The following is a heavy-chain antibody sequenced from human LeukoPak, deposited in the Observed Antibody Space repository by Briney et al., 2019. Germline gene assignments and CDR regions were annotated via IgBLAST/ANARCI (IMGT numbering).Heavy chain of an antibody. J-gene: IGHJ5*02. D-gene: IGHD2-2*01. Sequence: SEALSLTCPVNGGSFSGYYWSWIRQPPGKGLAWIGGINHSGSTNYNPSLRSRVTISVDTSKNQFSLKLSSVTAADTAVYYCARGGVVPAATKYNWFDPWGQGTLVTVSS. CDR1: GGSFSGYY. CDR2: INHSGST. V-gene: IGHV4-34*01. CDR3: ARGGVVPAATKYNWFDP.